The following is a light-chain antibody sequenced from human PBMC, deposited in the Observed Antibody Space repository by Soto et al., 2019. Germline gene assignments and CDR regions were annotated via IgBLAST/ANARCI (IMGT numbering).Light chain of an antibody. CDR3: CSYAGSYSFHVA. Sequence: QSALTQPRSVSGSPGQSVTISCTGTSSDVGAYNYVSWYQQHPGKAPKLMIYDVSKRPSGVPDRFSGSKSGNTASLTISGLQAEDEPDYFCCSYAGSYSFHVAFGGGTKLTVL. CDR2: DVS. V-gene: IGLV2-11*01. CDR1: SSDVGAYNY. J-gene: IGLJ2*01.